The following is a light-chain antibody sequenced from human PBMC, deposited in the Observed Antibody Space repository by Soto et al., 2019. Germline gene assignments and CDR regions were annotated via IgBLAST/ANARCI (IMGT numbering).Light chain of an antibody. J-gene: IGLJ2*01. CDR3: AAWDDSLSGRV. Sequence: QYVLTQPPSASGTPGQRVTISCSGSSSNIGSNYVYWYQQLPGTAPKLLIYRNNQRPSGVPDRFSGSKSGTSASLAISGLRSEEEADYYWAAWDDSLSGRVFVVGTKVPVL. CDR2: RNN. V-gene: IGLV1-47*01. CDR1: SSNIGSNY.